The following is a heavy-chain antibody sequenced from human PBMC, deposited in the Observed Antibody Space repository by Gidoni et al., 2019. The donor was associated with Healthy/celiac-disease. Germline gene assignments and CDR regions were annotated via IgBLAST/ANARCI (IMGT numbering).Heavy chain of an antibody. J-gene: IGHJ5*02. CDR2: ISGSGGST. D-gene: IGHD1-26*01. V-gene: IGHV3-23*01. CDR3: AKDLVLYSGSPNWFDP. Sequence: EVQLLESGGGLVQPGGSLRLSCAASGFPFSSYAMGWVRQAPGKGLEGVSAISGSGGSTYYADSVKGRFTISRDNSKNTLYLQMNSLRAEDTAVYYCAKDLVLYSGSPNWFDPWGQGTLVTVSS. CDR1: GFPFSSYA.